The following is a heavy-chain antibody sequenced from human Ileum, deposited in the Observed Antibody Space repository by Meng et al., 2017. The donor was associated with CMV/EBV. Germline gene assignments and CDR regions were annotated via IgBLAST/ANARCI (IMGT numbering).Heavy chain of an antibody. D-gene: IGHD3-16*01. J-gene: IGHJ6*02. CDR1: GFTFSIYA. Sequence: GGSLRLSCAASGFTFSIYAMHGVRQAPGKGLEWVAVISHDGRNKYYADSVKGRFTISRDNSKNTLYLQMNSLRAEDTAVYYCAGAGGLGGYCYGMDVWGQGNTVTGYS. V-gene: IGHV3-30*04. CDR2: ISHDGRNK. CDR3: AGAGGLGGYCYGMDV.